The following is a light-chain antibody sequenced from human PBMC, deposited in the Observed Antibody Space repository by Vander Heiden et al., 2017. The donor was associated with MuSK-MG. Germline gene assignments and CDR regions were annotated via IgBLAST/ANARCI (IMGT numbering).Light chain of an antibody. Sequence: QSALTQPRSVSGSPGQSVTISCTGTSSDVGGYNYVSWYEQHPGKAPKLMFYDVDKRPSGVPDRFSGSKSGNTASLTISGRQAEDEADYYCCSYAGSYTLIFGGGTKVTVL. CDR2: DVD. V-gene: IGLV2-11*01. CDR3: CSYAGSYTLI. CDR1: SSDVGGYNY. J-gene: IGLJ2*01.